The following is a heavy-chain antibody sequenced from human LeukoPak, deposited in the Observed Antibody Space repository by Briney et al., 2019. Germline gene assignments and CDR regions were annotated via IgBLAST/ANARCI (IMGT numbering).Heavy chain of an antibody. CDR3: ARHMNTDFVKAHFDY. CDR2: IYYSGTT. Sequence: SETLSLTCTVSGASISNYYWSWIRQPPGKGLEWIGYIYYSGTTNYNPSLKSRVTISVDTSKIQFSLKLSSVTAADTAVYYCARHMNTDFVKAHFDYWGQGTPVTVSS. CDR1: GASISNYY. D-gene: IGHD4-11*01. J-gene: IGHJ4*02. V-gene: IGHV4-59*08.